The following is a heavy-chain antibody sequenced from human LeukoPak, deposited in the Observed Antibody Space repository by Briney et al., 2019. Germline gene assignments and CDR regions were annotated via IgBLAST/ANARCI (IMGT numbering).Heavy chain of an antibody. V-gene: IGHV4-39*07. CDR1: GGSISSSSYY. CDR3: ARAGGGTAMVPFDY. D-gene: IGHD5-18*01. J-gene: IGHJ4*02. Sequence: SETLSLTCTVSGGSISSSSYYWGWIRQPPGKGLEWIGSIYYSGSTYYNPSLKSRVTISVDTSKNQFSLKLSSVTAADTAVYYCARAGGGTAMVPFDYWGQGTLVTVSS. CDR2: IYYSGST.